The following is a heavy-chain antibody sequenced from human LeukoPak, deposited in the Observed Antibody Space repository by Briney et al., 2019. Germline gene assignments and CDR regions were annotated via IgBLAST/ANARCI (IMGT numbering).Heavy chain of an antibody. CDR1: GGSFSGYY. J-gene: IGHJ4*02. CDR3: ARDPSTFYFDY. V-gene: IGHV4-59*01. CDR2: IYSSGST. Sequence: SETLSLTCAVYGGSFSGYYWSWIRQPPGKGLEWIGYIYSSGSTDYSPSLKSRVTISVDTSKSQFSLKLSSVTAADTAIYYCARDPSTFYFDYWGQGALVTVSS. D-gene: IGHD3-16*01.